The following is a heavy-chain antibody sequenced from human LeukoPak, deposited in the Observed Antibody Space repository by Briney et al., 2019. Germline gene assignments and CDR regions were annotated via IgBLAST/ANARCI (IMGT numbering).Heavy chain of an antibody. CDR3: AKDRWELLDWFDP. D-gene: IGHD1-26*01. CDR1: GYTFTSYD. CDR2: MSPNSGNT. Sequence: ASVKVSCKASGYTFTSYDINWVRQATGQGLEWMGWMSPNSGNTGYAQKFQGRVTMTRNTSISTAYMELSSLRSEDTAVYYCAKDRWELLDWFDPWGQGTLVTVSS. J-gene: IGHJ5*02. V-gene: IGHV1-8*01.